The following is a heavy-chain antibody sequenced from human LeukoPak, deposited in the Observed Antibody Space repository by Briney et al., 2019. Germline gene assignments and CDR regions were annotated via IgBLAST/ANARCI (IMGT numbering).Heavy chain of an antibody. J-gene: IGHJ4*02. CDR1: GFTFSSYG. CDR2: ISGSSSTT. Sequence: GGSLRPSCVGSGFTFSSYGMNWVRQAPGRGLEWVSYISGSSSTTSYADSVKGRFTISRDNAKNSLYLQINSLRDEDTAVYYCARGGAARPDYWGQGTLVTVSS. D-gene: IGHD6-6*01. V-gene: IGHV3-48*02. CDR3: ARGGAARPDY.